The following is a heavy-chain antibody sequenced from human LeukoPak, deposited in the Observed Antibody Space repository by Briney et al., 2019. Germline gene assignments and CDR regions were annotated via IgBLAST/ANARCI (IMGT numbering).Heavy chain of an antibody. J-gene: IGHJ4*02. CDR2: ITGSGGST. V-gene: IGHV3-23*01. D-gene: IGHD6-19*01. CDR1: GFTFGNYA. Sequence: GGSLRLSCAASGFTFGNYAMSWVRQAPGKGLEWVSTITGSGGSTYYADSVKGRFTISRDNSKNTLYLQLNSLRVEDTAVYYCAKTTSSGWYSTFDYWGQGTLVTVSS. CDR3: AKTTSSGWYSTFDY.